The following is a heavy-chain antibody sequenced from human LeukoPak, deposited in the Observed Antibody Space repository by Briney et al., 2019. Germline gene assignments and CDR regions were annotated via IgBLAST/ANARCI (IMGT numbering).Heavy chain of an antibody. CDR1: DESFSGYY. CDR2: IDHSGST. CDR3: ARGNRPYGEHEAFDI. D-gene: IGHD3-10*01. Sequence: PSETLSLTCAVYDESFSGYYCSWIRQPPRKGLEWIGEIDHSGSTNYNPSLQSRVTISVHTSKNQLSLKVSSVSAADTAVYYCARGNRPYGEHEAFDIWGHGTTVTVSP. J-gene: IGHJ3*02. V-gene: IGHV4-34*01.